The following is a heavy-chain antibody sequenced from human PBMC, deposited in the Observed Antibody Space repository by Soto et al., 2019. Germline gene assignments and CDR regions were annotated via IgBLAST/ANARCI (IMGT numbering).Heavy chain of an antibody. J-gene: IGHJ5*02. Sequence: GESLKISCTGFGYTFTTFWISWVRQMPGKGLEWMGRIDPRDSYVTYSQSFEGHVTISADTSINTAYLQWGSLKASGTAMYYCARIYCTTATCDSWFDPWGQGTLVTVSS. CDR3: ARIYCTTATCDSWFDP. CDR2: IDPRDSYV. CDR1: GYTFTTFW. D-gene: IGHD2-2*01. V-gene: IGHV5-10-1*01.